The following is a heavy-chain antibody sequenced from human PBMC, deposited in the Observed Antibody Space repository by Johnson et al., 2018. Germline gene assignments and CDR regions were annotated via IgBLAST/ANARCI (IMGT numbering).Heavy chain of an antibody. Sequence: QVQLVESGGGVVQPGRSLRLSCAASGFTFSSYAMHWVRQAPGKGLEWVALISYDRSNQYYADSVKGRFTISRDTSRNSLYLQMNSLRAEDTAVSYCAEEVCSGSFPTQYGMDGWGQGTTVTVSS. J-gene: IGHJ6*02. CDR3: AEEVCSGSFPTQYGMDG. CDR1: GFTFSSYA. CDR2: ISYDRSNQ. V-gene: IGHV3-30*18. D-gene: IGHD1-26*01.